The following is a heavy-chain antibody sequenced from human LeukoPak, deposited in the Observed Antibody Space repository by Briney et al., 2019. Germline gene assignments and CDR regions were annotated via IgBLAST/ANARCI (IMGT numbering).Heavy chain of an antibody. D-gene: IGHD6-19*01. V-gene: IGHV3-23*01. J-gene: IGHJ4*02. Sequence: GGSLRLSCAASGFTFSSYAMSWVRQAPGKGLEWVSAISGSGGSTYYADSVKGRFTISRGNSKNTLYLQMNSLRAEDTAVYYCAKDGQRIAVAGILSYWGQGTLVTVSS. CDR2: ISGSGGST. CDR1: GFTFSSYA. CDR3: AKDGQRIAVAGILSY.